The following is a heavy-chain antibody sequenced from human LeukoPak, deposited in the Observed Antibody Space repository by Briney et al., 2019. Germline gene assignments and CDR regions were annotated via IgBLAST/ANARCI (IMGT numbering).Heavy chain of an antibody. CDR3: ARGFKQDYDILTGYYYPRWLDP. D-gene: IGHD3-9*01. J-gene: IGHJ5*02. CDR2: IYHSGST. CDR1: GGSISSSNW. V-gene: IGHV4-4*02. Sequence: PSGTLSLTCAVSGGSISSSNWWSWVRQPPGKGLEWIGEIYHSGSTNYNPSLKSRVTISVDKSKNQFSLKLSSVTAADTAVYYCARGFKQDYDILTGYYYPRWLDPWGQGTLVTVSS.